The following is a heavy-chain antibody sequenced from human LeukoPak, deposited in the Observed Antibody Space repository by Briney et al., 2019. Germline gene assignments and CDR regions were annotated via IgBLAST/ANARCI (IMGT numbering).Heavy chain of an antibody. V-gene: IGHV3-23*01. Sequence: GGTLRLSCAASGFTFSSYGMSWVRQAPGKGLEWVSVISGSGGSTYYADSVKGRFTISRDNSKNTLYLQMNSLRAEDTAVYYCAKLDYYYGSGSHDYWGQGTLVTVSS. CDR2: ISGSGGST. D-gene: IGHD3-10*01. CDR3: AKLDYYYGSGSHDY. J-gene: IGHJ4*02. CDR1: GFTFSSYG.